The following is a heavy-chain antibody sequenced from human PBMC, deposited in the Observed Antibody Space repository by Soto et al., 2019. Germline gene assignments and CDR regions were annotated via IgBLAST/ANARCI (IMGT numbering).Heavy chain of an antibody. CDR1: GFTFTTYS. V-gene: IGHV3-21*01. J-gene: IGHJ3*02. CDR3: ARDSASYGSAFDI. Sequence: ESGGGLVKPGGSLRLSCAASGFTFTTYSMNWVRQAPGKGLEWVSSISSSSNYIYYADSVKGRFTISRDNAKNSLYLQMNSLRAEDTAVYSCARDSASYGSAFDIWGQGTMVTVSS. D-gene: IGHD5-18*01. CDR2: ISSSSNYI.